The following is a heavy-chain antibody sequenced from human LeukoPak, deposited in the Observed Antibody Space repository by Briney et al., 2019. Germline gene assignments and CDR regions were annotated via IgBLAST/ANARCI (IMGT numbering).Heavy chain of an antibody. D-gene: IGHD6-19*01. CDR2: IDHSGST. CDR1: GYSISSGYY. J-gene: IGHJ5*02. CDR3: ARRAVAGTRHWFDP. V-gene: IGHV4-38-2*02. Sequence: SETLSLTCTVSGYSISSGYYWGWIRQPPGKGLEWTGSIDHSGSTYYNPSLKSRVTISVDTSKNQFSLKLSSVTAADTAVYYCARRAVAGTRHWFDPWGQGTLVTVSS.